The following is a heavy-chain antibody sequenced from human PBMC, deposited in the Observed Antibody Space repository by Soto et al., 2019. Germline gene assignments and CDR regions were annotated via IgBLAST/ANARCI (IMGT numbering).Heavy chain of an antibody. Sequence: GASVKVSCKASGYTFTSYDINWVRQATGQGLEWMGWMNPNSGNTGYAQKFQGRVTMTRNTSISTAYMELSSLRSEDTAVYYCARGSTYYDILTGYYPYYYYYYMDVWGKGTTVTVSS. D-gene: IGHD3-9*01. CDR1: GYTFTSYD. CDR3: ARGSTYYDILTGYYPYYYYYYMDV. V-gene: IGHV1-8*01. J-gene: IGHJ6*03. CDR2: MNPNSGNT.